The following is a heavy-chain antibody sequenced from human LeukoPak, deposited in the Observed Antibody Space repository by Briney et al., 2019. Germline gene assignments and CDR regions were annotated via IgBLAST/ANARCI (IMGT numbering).Heavy chain of an antibody. Sequence: PSETLSLTCTVSGGSISSSSYYWGWIRQPPGKGLEWIGSIYYSGSTYYNPSLKSRVTISVDTSKNQFSLKLSSVTAADTAVYYCARSHSYDSSGYSEVEYYFDYWGQGTLVTVSS. CDR3: ARSHSYDSSGYSEVEYYFDY. CDR2: IYYSGST. D-gene: IGHD3-22*01. V-gene: IGHV4-39*01. J-gene: IGHJ4*02. CDR1: GGSISSSSYY.